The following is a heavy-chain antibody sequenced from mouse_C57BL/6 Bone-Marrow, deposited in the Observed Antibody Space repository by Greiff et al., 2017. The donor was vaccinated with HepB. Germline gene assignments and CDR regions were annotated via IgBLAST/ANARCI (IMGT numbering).Heavy chain of an antibody. D-gene: IGHD1-1*01. V-gene: IGHV1-69*01. CDR1: GYTFTSYW. CDR3: ARNGDYYAWFAY. J-gene: IGHJ3*01. CDR2: IDPSDSYT. Sequence: VQLQQSGAELVMPGASVKLSCKASGYTFTSYWMHWVKQRPGQGLEWIGEIDPSDSYTNYNQKFKGKSTLTVDKSSSTAYMQLSSLTSEDSAVYYCARNGDYYAWFAYWGQGTLVTVSA.